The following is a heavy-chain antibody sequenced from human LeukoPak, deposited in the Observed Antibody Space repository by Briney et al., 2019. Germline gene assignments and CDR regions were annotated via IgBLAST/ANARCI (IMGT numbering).Heavy chain of an antibody. J-gene: IGHJ4*02. Sequence: PSETLSLTCTVSGGSISSYYWSWIRQPPGKGLEWIGYIYYSGSTNYNPSLKSRVTISVDTSKNQFSLKLSSVTAADTAVYYCARRLLSGGRGNFDYWGQGTLVTVSS. V-gene: IGHV4-59*12. CDR3: ARRLLSGGRGNFDY. D-gene: IGHD3-3*01. CDR2: IYYSGST. CDR1: GGSISSYY.